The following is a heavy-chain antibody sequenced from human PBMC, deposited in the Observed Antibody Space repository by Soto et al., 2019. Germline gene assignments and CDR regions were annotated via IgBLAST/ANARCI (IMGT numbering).Heavy chain of an antibody. CDR3: GSPRSGPSPDVGH. D-gene: IGHD2-15*01. CDR2: INPNSGET. V-gene: IGHV1-2*02. CDR1: VFSVDTTYC. Sequence: ASVKVSCKASVFSVDTTYCIHWVRRAPGQGLEWMGSINPNSGETNYAQNFQGRVTMTRDTSISTAYMEVSSLTSDDTAVYYCGSPRSGPSPDVGHWGHGTVVTVSS. J-gene: IGHJ4*01.